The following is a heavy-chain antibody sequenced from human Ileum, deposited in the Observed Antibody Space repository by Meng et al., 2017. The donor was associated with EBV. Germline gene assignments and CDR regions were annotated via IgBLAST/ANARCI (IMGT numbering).Heavy chain of an antibody. J-gene: IGHJ5*02. CDR1: GGPINSSSYY. Sequence: QEPGPGLAKPSETLSLTCTVSGGPINSSSYYWGWICQPPGKGLEWIGSIYYSGRTYYNPSLKSRVTISVDTSKNQFSLKLSSVTAADTAVYYCARPIAAAGWFDPWGQGTLVTVSS. D-gene: IGHD6-13*01. CDR3: ARPIAAAGWFDP. V-gene: IGHV4-39*01. CDR2: IYYSGRT.